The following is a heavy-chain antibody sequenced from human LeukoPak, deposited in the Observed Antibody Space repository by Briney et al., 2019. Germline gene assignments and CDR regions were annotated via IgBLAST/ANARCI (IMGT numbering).Heavy chain of an antibody. V-gene: IGHV1-24*01. CDR3: ATDRGYYDSSGYHYYYYGTDV. Sequence: ASVKVSCKVSGYTLTELSMRWVRQAPGKGLEWMGGFDPEDGETIYAQKFQGRVTMTEDTSTDTAYMELRSLRSEDTAVYYCATDRGYYDSSGYHYYYYGTDVWGQGTTVTVSS. CDR2: FDPEDGET. D-gene: IGHD3-22*01. J-gene: IGHJ6*02. CDR1: GYTLTELS.